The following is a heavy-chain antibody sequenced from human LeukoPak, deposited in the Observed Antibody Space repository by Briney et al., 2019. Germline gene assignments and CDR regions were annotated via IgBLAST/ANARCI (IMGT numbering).Heavy chain of an antibody. D-gene: IGHD3-3*01. CDR3: ARPFGRVTIFHYGMDV. J-gene: IGHJ6*02. V-gene: IGHV3-30-3*01. Sequence: GGSLRLSCAASGFTFSSYAMPWVRQAPGKGLEWVAVISYDGSNKYYADSVKGRFTISRDNSKNTLYLQMNSLRAEDTAVYYCARPFGRVTIFHYGMDVWGQGTTVTVSS. CDR2: ISYDGSNK. CDR1: GFTFSSYA.